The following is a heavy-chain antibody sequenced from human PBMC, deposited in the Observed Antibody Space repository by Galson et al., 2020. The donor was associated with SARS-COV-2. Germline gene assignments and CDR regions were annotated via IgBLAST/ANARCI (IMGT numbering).Heavy chain of an antibody. CDR3: ARGYYDGYFDY. CDR2: ISYSGST. CDR1: GGSISSAGYY. D-gene: IGHD3-16*01. Sequence: SETLSLTCTVSGGSISSAGYYWNWIRQHPGKGLEWIGHISYSGSTIYNPSLKSRVIISVDTSKKQFSLTLTSVTAADTAVYHCARGYYDGYFDYWGQGTLVAVSS. V-gene: IGHV4-31*03. J-gene: IGHJ4*02.